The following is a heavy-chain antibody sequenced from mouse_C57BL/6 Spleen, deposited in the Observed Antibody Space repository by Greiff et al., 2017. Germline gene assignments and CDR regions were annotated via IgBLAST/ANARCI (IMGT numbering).Heavy chain of an antibody. CDR2: IYPGDGDT. J-gene: IGHJ1*03. V-gene: IGHV1-82*01. CDR1: GYAFSSSW. CDR3: ARGDGSSSWYFDV. D-gene: IGHD1-1*01. Sequence: QVQLQQSGPELVKPGASVKISCKASGYAFSSSWMHWVKQRPGKGLEWIGRIYPGDGDTNYNGKFKGKATLTADKSSSTAYMQLSSLTSEDSAVYFCARGDGSSSWYFDVWGTGTTVTVSS.